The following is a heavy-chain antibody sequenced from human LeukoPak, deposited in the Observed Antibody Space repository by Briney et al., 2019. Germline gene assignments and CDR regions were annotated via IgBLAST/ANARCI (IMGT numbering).Heavy chain of an antibody. CDR3: ARSHPGSYYDFWSGYKS. CDR1: GFTFSSYS. V-gene: IGHV3-66*02. CDR2: IYSGGST. Sequence: GGSLRLSCAASGFTFSSYSMSWVRQAPGKGLEWVSVIYSGGSTYYADSVKGRFTISRDNSKNTLYLQMNSLRAEDTAVYYCARSHPGSYYDFWSGYKSWGQGTLVTVSS. J-gene: IGHJ4*02. D-gene: IGHD3-3*01.